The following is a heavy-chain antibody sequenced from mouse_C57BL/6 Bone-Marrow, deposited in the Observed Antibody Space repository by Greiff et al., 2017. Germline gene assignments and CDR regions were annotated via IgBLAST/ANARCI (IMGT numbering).Heavy chain of an antibody. CDR1: GYAFSSSW. CDR2: IYPGDGDT. J-gene: IGHJ2*01. D-gene: IGHD1-2*01. Sequence: VQVVESGPELVKPGASVKISCKASGYAFSSSWMNWVKQRPGKGLEWIGRIYPGDGDTNYNGKFKGKATLTADKSSSTAYMQLSSLTSEDSAVYFCARYGYYGYTYFDYWGQGTTLTVSS. V-gene: IGHV1-82*01. CDR3: ARYGYYGYTYFDY.